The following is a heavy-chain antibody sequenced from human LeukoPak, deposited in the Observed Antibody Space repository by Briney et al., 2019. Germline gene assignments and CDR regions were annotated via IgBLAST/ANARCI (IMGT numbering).Heavy chain of an antibody. D-gene: IGHD6-19*01. CDR1: GFTFSVYW. Sequence: GESLRLSCAASGFTFSVYWMSWVRQPPGRGLEWVANIKNDGSEKYYVDSVKGRFTISRDNAKNSLYLQMNSLRAEDTAVYYCARDILWYSSGWDPDYWGQGTLVTVSS. V-gene: IGHV3-7*01. CDR3: ARDILWYSSGWDPDY. CDR2: IKNDGSEK. J-gene: IGHJ4*02.